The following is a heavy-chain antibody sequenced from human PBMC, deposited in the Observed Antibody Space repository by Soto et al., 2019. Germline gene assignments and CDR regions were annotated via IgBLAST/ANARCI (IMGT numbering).Heavy chain of an antibody. Sequence: EVQLLESGGGLVQPGGSLRLSCAASGFTFSSYAMSWVRQAPGKGLEWVSAISGSGGSTYYADSVKGRFTISRDNSKNTLDLQMNRLRAEDTAVYYCAKVVSSRTWYYFDYWGQGTLVTVSS. CDR2: ISGSGGST. D-gene: IGHD6-13*01. CDR3: AKVVSSRTWYYFDY. CDR1: GFTFSSYA. V-gene: IGHV3-23*01. J-gene: IGHJ4*02.